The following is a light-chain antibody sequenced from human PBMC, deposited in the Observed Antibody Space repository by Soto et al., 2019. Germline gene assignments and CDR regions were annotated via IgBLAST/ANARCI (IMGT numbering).Light chain of an antibody. J-gene: IGKJ1*01. CDR1: QSISSY. CDR2: AAS. Sequence: DIQMTHSPSSLSXSXXXXFXXXFRASQSISSYLNWYQQKPGKAPKLLIYAASSLQSGVPSRFSGSGSGTEFTLTISSLQPDDFATYYCQHYNSYSEAFGQGTKVDIK. CDR3: QHYNSYSEA. V-gene: IGKV1-39*01.